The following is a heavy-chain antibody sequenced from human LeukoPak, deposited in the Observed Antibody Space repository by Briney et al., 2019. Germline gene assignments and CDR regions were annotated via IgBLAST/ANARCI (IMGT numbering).Heavy chain of an antibody. J-gene: IGHJ4*02. V-gene: IGHV1-69*13. CDR2: IIPIFGTA. D-gene: IGHD6-13*01. Sequence: SVKVSCKASGGTFSSYAISWVRQAPRQGLEWMGGIIPIFGTANYAQKFQGRVTITADESTSTAYMELSSLRSGDTAVYYCARDEGGSSWPFDYWGQGTLVTVSS. CDR3: ARDEGGSSWPFDY. CDR1: GGTFSSYA.